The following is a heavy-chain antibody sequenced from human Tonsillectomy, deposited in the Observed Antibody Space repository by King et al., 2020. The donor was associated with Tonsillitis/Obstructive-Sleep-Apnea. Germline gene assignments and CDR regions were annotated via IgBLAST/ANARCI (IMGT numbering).Heavy chain of an antibody. Sequence: VQLVESGGGLVQPGRSLRLSCAASGFTFDDYAMHWVRQAPGKGLEWVSGICWNSGSIGYADSVKGRFTISRDNAKNSLYMQMNSLRAEDTALYYCAKDNWRVFWGGDYFDYFDYWGQGTLVTVSS. CDR3: AKDNWRVFWGGDYFDYFDY. CDR1: GFTFDDYA. CDR2: ICWNSGSI. V-gene: IGHV3-9*01. J-gene: IGHJ4*02. D-gene: IGHD3-3*01.